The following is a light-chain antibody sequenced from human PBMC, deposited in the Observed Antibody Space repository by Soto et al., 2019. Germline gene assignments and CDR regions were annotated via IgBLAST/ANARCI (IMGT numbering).Light chain of an antibody. J-gene: IGLJ2*01. Sequence: QSALTQPASVSGSPGQSITISCTGTSSDVGSYNLVSWYQQHPDNAPKLMIYEGSKRPSGVSNRFSGSKSGNTASLTLSGLQAEDGSGYYCCAYAGRRTHVVFGGGTELTVL. V-gene: IGLV2-23*01. CDR3: CAYAGRRTHVV. CDR1: SSDVGSYNL. CDR2: EGS.